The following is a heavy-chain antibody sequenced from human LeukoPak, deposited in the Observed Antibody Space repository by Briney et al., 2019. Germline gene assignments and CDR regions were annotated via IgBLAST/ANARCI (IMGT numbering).Heavy chain of an antibody. CDR1: GYTFTSYG. CDR2: INTNTGNP. D-gene: IGHD3-3*01. Sequence: ASVKVSCKASGYTFTSYGISWVRQAPGQGLEWMGWINTNTGNPTYAQGFTGRFVFSLDTSVSTAYLQISSLKAEDTAVYYCARGIEVRGYDFWSGYYTGMGAFDIWGQGTMVTVSS. J-gene: IGHJ3*02. V-gene: IGHV7-4-1*02. CDR3: ARGIEVRGYDFWSGYYTGMGAFDI.